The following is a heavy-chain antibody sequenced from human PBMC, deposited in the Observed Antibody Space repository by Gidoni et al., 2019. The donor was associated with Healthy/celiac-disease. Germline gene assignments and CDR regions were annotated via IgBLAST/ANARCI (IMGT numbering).Heavy chain of an antibody. CDR2: ISYDGSNK. CDR1: GLPLRSYA. V-gene: IGHV3-30-3*01. Sequence: QVQLVESGGGVVQPGRSLRPSCSAPGLPLRSYAMHWVRQAPGKGLEWVAVISYDGSNKYYADSVKGRFTISRDNSKNTLYLQMNSLRAEDTAVYYCAREAVVVVAASSYFDYWGQGTLVTVSS. D-gene: IGHD2-15*01. J-gene: IGHJ4*02. CDR3: AREAVVVVAASSYFDY.